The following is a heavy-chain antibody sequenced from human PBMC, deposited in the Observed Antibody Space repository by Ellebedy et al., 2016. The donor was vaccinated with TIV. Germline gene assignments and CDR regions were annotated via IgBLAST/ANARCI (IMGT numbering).Heavy chain of an antibody. V-gene: IGHV3-21*01. Sequence: GESLKISCAASGFTFSSYSLNWVRQAPGKGLEWVSSISSGGSYIYYADSVKGRFTISRDNAKNSLYLQMDGLRVDDSAVYYCVGFGVFNLWGQGAPVTVSS. CDR2: ISSGGSYI. J-gene: IGHJ5*02. D-gene: IGHD3-3*01. CDR1: GFTFSSYS. CDR3: VGFGVFNL.